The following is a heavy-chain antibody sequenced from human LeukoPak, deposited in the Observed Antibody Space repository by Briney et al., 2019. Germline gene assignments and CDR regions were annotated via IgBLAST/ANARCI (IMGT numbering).Heavy chain of an antibody. V-gene: IGHV1-69*05. J-gene: IGHJ4*02. CDR2: IIPIFGTA. Sequence: ASVKVSCKASGGTFSSYAISWVRQAPGQGLEWMGGIIPIFGTANYAQKFQGRVTMTRNTSISTAYMELSSLRSEDTAVYYCARGLYDSSGYEFDYWGQGTLVTVSS. D-gene: IGHD3-22*01. CDR3: ARGLYDSSGYEFDY. CDR1: GGTFSSYA.